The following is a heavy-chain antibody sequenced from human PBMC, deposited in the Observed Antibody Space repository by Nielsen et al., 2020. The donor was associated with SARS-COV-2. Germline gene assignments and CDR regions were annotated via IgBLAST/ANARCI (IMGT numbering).Heavy chain of an antibody. J-gene: IGHJ5*02. V-gene: IGHV3-33*01. D-gene: IGHD3-10*01. Sequence: GGSLRLSCTTSGFTLSSYGMHWVRQAPGKGLEWVAAIWRDGTTTHYAESVKGRFTISREDVENSLHLQMNSLRAGDMAVYYCTRGVGGWFDPWGQGTLVTVSS. CDR1: GFTLSSYG. CDR3: TRGVGGWFDP. CDR2: IWRDGTTT.